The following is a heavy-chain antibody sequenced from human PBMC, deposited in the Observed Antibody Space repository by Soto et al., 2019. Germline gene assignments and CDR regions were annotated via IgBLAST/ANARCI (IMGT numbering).Heavy chain of an antibody. CDR3: AREGDVPYYYYGMDV. CDR2: ISGYNGKT. J-gene: IGHJ6*02. V-gene: IGHV1-18*01. CDR1: GYTFTSYG. Sequence: QVQLVQSGGEVRKPGASVTVSCKASGYTFTSYGISWVRQAPGQGLEWMGWISGYNGKTNYAQKVQDRVTMTTDTPTRTVYFELRSLRFADTAVYYCAREGDVPYYYYGMDVWGQGTTVTVSS. D-gene: IGHD2-21*02.